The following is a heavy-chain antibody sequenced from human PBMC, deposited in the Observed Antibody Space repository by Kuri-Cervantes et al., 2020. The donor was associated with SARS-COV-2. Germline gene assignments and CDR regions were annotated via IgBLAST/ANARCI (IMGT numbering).Heavy chain of an antibody. Sequence: SETLSLTCAVYGGSFSGYYWSWIRQPPGKGLEWIGEINHSGSTNYNPSLKSRVTISVDTSKNQFSLKLSSVTAADTAVYYCARQVYSSSWYCDYWGQGTLVTVSS. J-gene: IGHJ4*02. V-gene: IGHV4-34*01. CDR2: INHSGST. D-gene: IGHD6-13*01. CDR1: GGSFSGYY. CDR3: ARQVYSSSWYCDY.